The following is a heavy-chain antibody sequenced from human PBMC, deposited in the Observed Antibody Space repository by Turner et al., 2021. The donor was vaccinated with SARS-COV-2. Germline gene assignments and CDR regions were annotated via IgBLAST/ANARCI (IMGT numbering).Heavy chain of an antibody. D-gene: IGHD3-3*01. Sequence: QMQLVESGGGVVQPGRSLRLSCAASGFTFSSYGMHWVRQAPGKGREWVAVISYDGSNKYYADSVKGRFTISRDNSKNTLYLQMNSLRAEDTAVYYCAKDDNYDFWTGYYMYWGQGTLVTVSS. CDR1: GFTFSSYG. CDR2: ISYDGSNK. J-gene: IGHJ4*02. V-gene: IGHV3-30*18. CDR3: AKDDNYDFWTGYYMY.